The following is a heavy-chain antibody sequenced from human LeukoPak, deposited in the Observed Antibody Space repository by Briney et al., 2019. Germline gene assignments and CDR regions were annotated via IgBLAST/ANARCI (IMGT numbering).Heavy chain of an antibody. CDR3: ARDRYSYDYALDC. CDR2: IYSGGST. V-gene: IGHV3-66*02. J-gene: IGHJ4*02. CDR1: GFTVRNNY. Sequence: GGSLRLSCAASGFTVRNNYMTWVRQAPGKGLEWVSVIYSGGSTYYEDSVKGRFTISRDNSNNTLYLQMNSLRAEDSAVYYCARDRYSYDYALDCWGQGTLVTVSS. D-gene: IGHD5-18*01.